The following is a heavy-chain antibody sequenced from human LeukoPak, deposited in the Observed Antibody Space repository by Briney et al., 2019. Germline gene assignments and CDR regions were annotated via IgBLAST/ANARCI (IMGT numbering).Heavy chain of an antibody. J-gene: IGHJ4*02. CDR1: GGTFSSYA. D-gene: IGHD6-19*01. CDR2: ISAYNGNT. V-gene: IGHV1-18*01. Sequence: GASVKVSCKASGGTFSSYAISWVRQAPGQGLEWMGWISAYNGNTNYAQKLQGRVTMTTDTSTSTAYMELRSLRSDDTAVYYCARDVEGHIAVPDYWGQGTLVTVSS. CDR3: ARDVEGHIAVPDY.